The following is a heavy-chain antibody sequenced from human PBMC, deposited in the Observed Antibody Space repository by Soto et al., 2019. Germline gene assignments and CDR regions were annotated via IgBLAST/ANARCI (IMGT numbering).Heavy chain of an antibody. CDR1: GFTFSSHA. J-gene: IGHJ3*02. Sequence: EVQLLESGGGLVQPGGSLRLSCAASGFTFSSHAMSWVRQAPGKGLEWVSTIGGSGGSTYYADSVEGRFTISRDNSNNALYLQMNSLRAGDTAVYYCAKGILVKPPGTRAFDIWGQGTMVIVSS. CDR3: AKGILVKPPGTRAFDI. CDR2: IGGSGGST. V-gene: IGHV3-23*01. D-gene: IGHD6-13*01.